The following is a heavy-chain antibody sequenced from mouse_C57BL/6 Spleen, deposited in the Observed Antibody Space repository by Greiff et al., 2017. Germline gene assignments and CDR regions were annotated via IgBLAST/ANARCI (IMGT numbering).Heavy chain of an antibody. CDR2: IDPSDSYT. D-gene: IGHD2-5*01. Sequence: VQLQQSGAELVKPGASVKLSCTASGYTFTSYWMQWVKQRPGQGLEWIGKIDPSDSYTNYNQKFKGKATLTVDTSSSTAYMQLSSLTSEDSAVYYCARVSYSNNLDWAMDYWGQGTSVTVSS. V-gene: IGHV1-50*01. J-gene: IGHJ4*01. CDR3: ARVSYSNNLDWAMDY. CDR1: GYTFTSYW.